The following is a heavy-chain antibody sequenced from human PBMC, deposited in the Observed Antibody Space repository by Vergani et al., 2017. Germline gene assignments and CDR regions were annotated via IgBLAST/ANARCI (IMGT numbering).Heavy chain of an antibody. J-gene: IGHJ3*02. CDR2: ISWNSGSI. D-gene: IGHD5-12*01. V-gene: IGHV3-9*01. Sequence: EVQLVESGGGLVQPGRSLRLSCAASGFTFDDYAMHWVRQAPGKGLEWVSGISWNSGSIGYADSVKGRFTISRDNAKNSLYLQMNSLRAEDTALYYCAKETPSGYDWDVGAFDIWGQGTMVTVSS. CDR1: GFTFDDYA. CDR3: AKETPSGYDWDVGAFDI.